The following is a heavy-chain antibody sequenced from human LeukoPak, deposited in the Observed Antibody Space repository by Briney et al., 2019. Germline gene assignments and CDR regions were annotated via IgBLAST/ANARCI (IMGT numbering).Heavy chain of an antibody. CDR2: ISSSSSYI. D-gene: IGHD2-2*01. V-gene: IGHV3-21*01. CDR3: ASGSSSNGGFDY. CDR1: GFTFSSYS. Sequence: NPGGSLRLSCAASGFTFSSYSMNWVRQAPGKGLEWVSSISSSSSYIYYADSVKGRFTISRDNAKNSLYLQMNSLRAEGTAVYYCASGSSSNGGFDYWGQGTLVTVSS. J-gene: IGHJ4*02.